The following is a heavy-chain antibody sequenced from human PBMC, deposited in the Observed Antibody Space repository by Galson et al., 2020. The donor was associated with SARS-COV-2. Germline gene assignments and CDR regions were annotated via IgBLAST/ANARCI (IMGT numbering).Heavy chain of an antibody. J-gene: IGHJ5*02. Sequence: LTSAVSGDSISSHKWWSWVRQSPGKGLEWIGEIHHSGSTNYDPSLKSRVTMSLDKSNNQFSLNLKSVTAADTAVYYCTRGDTVTTSGNWFDPWGQGTLVTVSS. V-gene: IGHV4-4*02. CDR2: IHHSGST. CDR3: TRGDTVTTSGNWFDP. CDR1: GDSISSHKW. D-gene: IGHD4-4*01.